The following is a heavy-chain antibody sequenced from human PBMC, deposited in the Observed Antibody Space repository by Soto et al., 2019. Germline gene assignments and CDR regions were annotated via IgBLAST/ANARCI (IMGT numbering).Heavy chain of an antibody. J-gene: IGHJ4*02. V-gene: IGHV1-69*01. CDR1: GGTFSSYS. CDR3: TRGHGFNGASFDY. Sequence: QVQLVQSGAEVKKPGSSVKVSCKTYGGTFSSYSVSWVRQAPGQGLEWMGGIIPIFGIPTYAQKFQVRVTISADESTSTASMELSGLRSEDTAIYYCTRGHGFNGASFDYWGQGTLVTVSS. CDR2: IIPIFGIP. D-gene: IGHD2-8*01.